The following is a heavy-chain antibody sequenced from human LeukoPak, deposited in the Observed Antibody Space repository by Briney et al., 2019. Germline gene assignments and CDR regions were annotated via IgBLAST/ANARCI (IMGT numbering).Heavy chain of an antibody. Sequence: PGGSLRLSCAASGFTFDDYAMHWVRQAPGKGLEWVSGISWNSRKMDYADSVRGRFTISRDNDKNSVYLQMNSLTAEDTALYYCAKDTSSSSSFFYLDVWGKGTAVTDSS. J-gene: IGHJ6*03. CDR3: AKDTSSSSSFFYLDV. D-gene: IGHD6-6*01. CDR1: GFTFDDYA. CDR2: ISWNSRKM. V-gene: IGHV3-9*01.